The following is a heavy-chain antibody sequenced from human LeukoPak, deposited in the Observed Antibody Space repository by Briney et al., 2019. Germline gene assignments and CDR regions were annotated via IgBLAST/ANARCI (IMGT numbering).Heavy chain of an antibody. CDR3: ARGGIAVAGTPRGSYYYYGMDV. J-gene: IGHJ6*02. CDR1: GYTFTSYD. V-gene: IGHV1-8*01. Sequence: ASVKVSCKASGYTFTSYDINWVRQATGQGLEWMGWMNPNSGNTGYAQKFQGRVTMTRNTSISTAYMELSSLRSEDTAVYYCARGGIAVAGTPRGSYYYYGMDVWGQGTTVTVSS. D-gene: IGHD6-19*01. CDR2: MNPNSGNT.